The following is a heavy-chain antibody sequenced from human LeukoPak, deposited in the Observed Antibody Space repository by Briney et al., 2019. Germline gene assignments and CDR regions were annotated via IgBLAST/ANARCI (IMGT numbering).Heavy chain of an antibody. V-gene: IGHV3-48*03. CDR1: GFTFSSYE. CDR3: ARGGQDYYGRPEDNWFDP. J-gene: IGHJ5*02. D-gene: IGHD3-10*01. Sequence: GGSLRLSCAASGFTFSSYEMNWVRQAPGKGLEWVSYISSSGSTIYYADSVKGRFTISRDNAKNSLYLQMNSLRAEDTAVYYCARGGQDYYGRPEDNWFDPWGQGTLVTVSS. CDR2: ISSSGSTI.